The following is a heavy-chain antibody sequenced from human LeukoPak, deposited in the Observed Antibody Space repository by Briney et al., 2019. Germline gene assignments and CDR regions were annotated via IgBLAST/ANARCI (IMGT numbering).Heavy chain of an antibody. V-gene: IGHV3-21*01. Sequence: PGGSLRLSCAASGFTFSTYSMNWVRQTPGTGLEWVSSITSSSTYIYYADSVKGRFTISRDNAKNSLYLQMNSLRAEDTAVYYCARNNWFGEFENWFDPWGQGTLVTVSS. CDR3: ARNNWFGEFENWFDP. CDR1: GFTFSTYS. CDR2: ITSSSTYI. D-gene: IGHD3-10*01. J-gene: IGHJ5*02.